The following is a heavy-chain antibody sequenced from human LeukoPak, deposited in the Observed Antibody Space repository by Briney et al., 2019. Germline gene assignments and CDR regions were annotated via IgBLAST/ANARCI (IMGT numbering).Heavy chain of an antibody. V-gene: IGHV1-18*01. CDR1: GYTFTSYG. D-gene: IGHD6-13*01. Sequence: ASVKVSCKASGYTFTSYGITWVRQAPGQGLEWVGWISTCTGNTNFAQKLQGRVTMTTDTSTSTAYMELRSLRSDDTAVYYCATGAAAGPGDYWGQGTLVTVSS. J-gene: IGHJ4*02. CDR2: ISTCTGNT. CDR3: ATGAAAGPGDY.